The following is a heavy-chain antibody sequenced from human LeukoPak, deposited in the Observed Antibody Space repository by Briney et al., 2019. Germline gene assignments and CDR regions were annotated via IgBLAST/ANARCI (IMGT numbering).Heavy chain of an antibody. D-gene: IGHD3-10*01. CDR2: ISTNGDGT. J-gene: IGHJ4*02. Sequence: GGSLRLSCVASGFSFGAYAMHWVRQAPGKGLEYVSGISTNGDGTYYANSVKGRFAIFRDNSKNTLYLQMSSLTAEDMAVYYCARYGSGSCYDYWGQGTLVTVSS. V-gene: IGHV3-64*01. CDR3: ARYGSGSCYDY. CDR1: GFSFGAYA.